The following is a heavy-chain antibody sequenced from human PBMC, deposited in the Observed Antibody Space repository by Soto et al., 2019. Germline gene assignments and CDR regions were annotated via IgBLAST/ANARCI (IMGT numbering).Heavy chain of an antibody. D-gene: IGHD6-6*01. J-gene: IGHJ2*01. CDR3: ARADGSSTYWYFDL. V-gene: IGHV3-53*02. Sequence: EVQLVETGGGLIQPGGSLRLSCAASGFTVSSNYMSWVRQAPGKGLEWVSVIYSGGSTYYADSVKGRFTISRDNSKNTLYLQMNSLRAEDTAVYYCARADGSSTYWYFDLWGRGTLVTVSS. CDR2: IYSGGST. CDR1: GFTVSSNY.